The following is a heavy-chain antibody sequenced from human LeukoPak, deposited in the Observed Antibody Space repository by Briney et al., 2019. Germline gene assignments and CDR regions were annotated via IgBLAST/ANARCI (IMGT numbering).Heavy chain of an antibody. CDR1: GFTFSSYA. V-gene: IGHV3-30-3*01. CDR2: ISYDGSNK. D-gene: IGHD3-22*01. Sequence: PGGSLRLSCAASGFTFSSYAMHWVRQAPGKGLEWVAVISYDGSNKYYADSVKGRFTISRDNSKNTLYLQMNSLRAEDTAVYYCAGGPAPYYYDSTHGVIDAFDIWGQGTMVTVSS. CDR3: AGGPAPYYYDSTHGVIDAFDI. J-gene: IGHJ3*02.